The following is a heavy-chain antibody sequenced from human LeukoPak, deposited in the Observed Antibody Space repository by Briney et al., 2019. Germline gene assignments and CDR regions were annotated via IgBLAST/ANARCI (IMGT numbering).Heavy chain of an antibody. CDR3: ATDGLALDYGDYVIGH. CDR2: FDPEDGET. J-gene: IGHJ4*02. D-gene: IGHD4-17*01. CDR1: GYTLTELS. Sequence: ASVKVSCKVSGYTLTELSMHWVRQAPGKGLEWMGGFDPEDGETIYAQKFQGRVTMTEDTSTDTAYMELSSLRSEDTAVYYCATDGLALDYGDYVIGHWGQGTLVTVSS. V-gene: IGHV1-24*01.